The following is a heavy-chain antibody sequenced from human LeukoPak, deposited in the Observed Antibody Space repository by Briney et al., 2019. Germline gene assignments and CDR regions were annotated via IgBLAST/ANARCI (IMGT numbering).Heavy chain of an antibody. D-gene: IGHD3-3*01. CDR2: IRYDGSNK. CDR1: GFTFNSYG. Sequence: GGSLRLSCAVSGFTFNSYGMHWVRQAPGKGLEWVAFIRYDGSNKYYGDSVKGRFTISRDNSKKMLYLHMNSLRPEDTAVYYCAKEFHDFWSGYNWGDNWFDPWGQGTLVTVSS. V-gene: IGHV3-30*02. CDR3: AKEFHDFWSGYNWGDNWFDP. J-gene: IGHJ5*02.